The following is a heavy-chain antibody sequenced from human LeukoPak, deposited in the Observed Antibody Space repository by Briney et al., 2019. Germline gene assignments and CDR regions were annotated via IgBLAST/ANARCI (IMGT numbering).Heavy chain of an antibody. CDR2: IRSKAYGGTT. CDR3: NTYYYDSSGYYPEYYFDY. Sequence: GGSLRLSCTASGFTFGDYAMSWVRQAPGKGLEWVGFIRSKAYGGTTEYAASVKGRFTTSRDDSKSIAYLQMNSLKTEDTAVYYCNTYYYDSSGYYPEYYFDYWGQGTLVTVSS. V-gene: IGHV3-49*04. J-gene: IGHJ4*02. D-gene: IGHD3-22*01. CDR1: GFTFGDYA.